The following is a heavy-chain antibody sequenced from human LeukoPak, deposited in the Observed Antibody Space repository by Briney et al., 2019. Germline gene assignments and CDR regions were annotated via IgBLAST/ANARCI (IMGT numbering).Heavy chain of an antibody. Sequence: GGSLRLSCAASGFTFSDHYMDWVRQAPGKGLEWGGRTRNKANSYTTEYAASVKGRFTISRDDSKNSLYLQMNSLKTEDTAVYYCARGGSYYPYTFIDYWGQGTLVTVSS. CDR1: GFTFSDHY. CDR3: ARGGSYYPYTFIDY. D-gene: IGHD1-26*01. V-gene: IGHV3-72*01. J-gene: IGHJ4*02. CDR2: TRNKANSYTT.